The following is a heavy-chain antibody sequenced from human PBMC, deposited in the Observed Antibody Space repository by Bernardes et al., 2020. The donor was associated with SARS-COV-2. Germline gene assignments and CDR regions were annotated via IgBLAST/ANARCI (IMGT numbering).Heavy chain of an antibody. CDR1: GASIRSEDYY. V-gene: IGHV4-61*02. CDR2: ISRSGST. CDR3: ARDLQSWFDP. J-gene: IGHJ5*02. Sequence: SETRSPTCTVSGASIRSEDYYCGWLRQPAGKGLEWIGLISRSGSTQYNPSLKSRVSISVDTSKNQFALKLTSVTAAATAVYFCARDLQSWFDPWGQGTLGTVSS.